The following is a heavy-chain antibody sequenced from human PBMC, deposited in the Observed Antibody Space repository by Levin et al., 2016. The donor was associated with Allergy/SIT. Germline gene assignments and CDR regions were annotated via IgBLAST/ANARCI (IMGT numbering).Heavy chain of an antibody. V-gene: IGHV3-11*04. J-gene: IGHJ6*02. Sequence: GGSLRLSCRASGFTFSDYYMAWIRQAPGKGLEWVSYITSSGTTVYYADSVQGRFTVSRDNAKNSLYLEVNSLRAEDTAVYYCARVADTGPPHPFYYYAMDVWGQGTTVTVSS. CDR2: ITSSGTTV. CDR3: ARVADTGPPHPFYYYAMDV. D-gene: IGHD1-14*01. CDR1: GFTFSDYY.